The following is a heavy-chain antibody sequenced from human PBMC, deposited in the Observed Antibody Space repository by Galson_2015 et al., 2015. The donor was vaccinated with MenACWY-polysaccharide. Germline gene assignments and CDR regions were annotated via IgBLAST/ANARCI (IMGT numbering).Heavy chain of an antibody. CDR1: GFTFSNYW. CDR2: IKQDGSEK. Sequence: LRLSCAASGFTFSNYWMSWVRQAPGKGLEWVANIKQDGSEKYYVDSVKGRFTISRDNAKTSLYLQMNSLRAEDTAMYYCASQTWTGYFDYSGQGILVTVSS. J-gene: IGHJ4*02. D-gene: IGHD3-10*01. CDR3: ASQTWTGYFDY. V-gene: IGHV3-7*03.